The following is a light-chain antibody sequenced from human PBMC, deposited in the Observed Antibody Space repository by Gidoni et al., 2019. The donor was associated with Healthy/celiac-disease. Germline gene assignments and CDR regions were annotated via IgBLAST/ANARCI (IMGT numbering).Light chain of an antibody. CDR1: SGSSTSYY. V-gene: IGLV6-57*03. J-gene: IGLJ3*02. CDR2: EDN. Sequence: FMLTQHHSESESPGTTVTISCTRSSGSSTSYYVQLYQPRPGSAPTTVIYEDNQRPSGVPDRFSGSIDISANPASLPTSVLATDDEADYYCQSYDSSLWVFGGGTKLTVL. CDR3: QSYDSSLWV.